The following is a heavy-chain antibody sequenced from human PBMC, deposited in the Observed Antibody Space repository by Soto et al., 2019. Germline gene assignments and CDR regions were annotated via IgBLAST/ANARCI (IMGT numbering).Heavy chain of an antibody. D-gene: IGHD2-15*01. CDR3: ARDYGSGGSCYFYDY. Sequence: SETLSLTCTVSGGSISSYYWSWIRQPPGKGLEWIGYIYYSGSTNYNPSLKSRVTISVDTSKNQFSLKLSSVTAADTAVYYCARDYGSGGSCYFYDYWGQGTLVTVSS. CDR1: GGSISSYY. CDR2: IYYSGST. V-gene: IGHV4-59*01. J-gene: IGHJ4*02.